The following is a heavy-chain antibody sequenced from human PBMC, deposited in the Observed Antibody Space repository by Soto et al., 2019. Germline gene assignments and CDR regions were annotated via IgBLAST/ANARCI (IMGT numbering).Heavy chain of an antibody. J-gene: IGHJ6*02. V-gene: IGHV4-39*01. CDR3: ARSTHGYSHGFYYYYYGMDV. CDR2: IYYSGST. CDR1: GGSISSSSYY. D-gene: IGHD5-18*01. Sequence: XETLSLNSTVPGGSISSSSYYWGGIRQPPGKGLEWIGSIYYSGSTYYNPSLKSRVTISVDTSKNQFSLKLSSVTAADTAVYYCARSTHGYSHGFYYYYYGMDVWGQGTTVTVSS.